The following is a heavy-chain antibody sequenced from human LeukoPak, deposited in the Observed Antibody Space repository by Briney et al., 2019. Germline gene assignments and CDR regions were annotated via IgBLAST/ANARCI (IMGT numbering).Heavy chain of an antibody. V-gene: IGHV1-69*01. CDR3: ARPRKRRYCSGGSCYSSHEDWFDP. CDR2: IIPIFGTA. D-gene: IGHD2-15*01. CDR1: GGTFSSYA. J-gene: IGHJ5*02. Sequence: SVKVSCKASGGTFSSYAISWVRQAPGQGLEWMGGIIPIFGTANYAQKFQGRVTITADESTSTAYMELSSLRSEDTAVYYCARPRKRRYCSGGSCYSSHEDWFDPWGQGTLVTVSS.